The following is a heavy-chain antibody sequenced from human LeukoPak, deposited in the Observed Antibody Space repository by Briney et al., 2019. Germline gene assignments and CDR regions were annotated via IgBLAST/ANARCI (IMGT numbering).Heavy chain of an antibody. J-gene: IGHJ4*02. D-gene: IGHD3-10*01. V-gene: IGHV3-23*01. CDR3: AKSQAGVNAPLDY. CDR1: GFTFSTYA. CDR2: ISGSGDRT. Sequence: PGGSLRLSCAVSGFTFSTYAMTWVRQAPGKGLEWVSVISGSGDRTFNPDSVQGRFTISRDNSKSTLYLQMNSLRGDDTAIYYCAKSQAGVNAPLDYWGQGTLVTVSS.